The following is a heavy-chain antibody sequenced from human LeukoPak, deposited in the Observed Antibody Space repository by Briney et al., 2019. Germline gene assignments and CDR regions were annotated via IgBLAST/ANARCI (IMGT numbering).Heavy chain of an antibody. CDR1: GFTFSTSD. V-gene: IGHV3-48*03. D-gene: IGHD6-19*01. CDR3: AKAIVVAGSRRNSFDF. Sequence: PGGSLRLSCAASGFTFSTSDMNWIRQAPGKGLEWVANISSSGSTITYADSVKGRFTVSRVNTKNSLYLQMNSLRADDTAVYYCAKAIVVAGSRRNSFDFWGQGTLVTVSS. J-gene: IGHJ4*02. CDR2: ISSSGSTI.